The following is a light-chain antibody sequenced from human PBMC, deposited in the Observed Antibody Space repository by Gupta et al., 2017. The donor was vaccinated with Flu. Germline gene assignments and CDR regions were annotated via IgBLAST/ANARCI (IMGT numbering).Light chain of an antibody. J-gene: IGKJ1*01. CDR2: KAS. V-gene: IGKV1-5*03. CDR3: QQYNSYPWT. CDR1: QSISSW. Sequence: DIQMTQPPSPLSASVGDRVTITCRASQSISSWLAWYQQKPGKAPKLLIYKASSLESGVPSRFSGSGSGTEFTLTISSLQPDDFATYYCQQYNSYPWTFGQGTKVEIK.